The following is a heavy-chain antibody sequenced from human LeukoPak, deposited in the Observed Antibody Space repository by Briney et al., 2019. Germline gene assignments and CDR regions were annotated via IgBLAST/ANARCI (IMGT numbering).Heavy chain of an antibody. D-gene: IGHD2-2*01. CDR3: ARGVWDIVVVSASRAYYYYMDV. J-gene: IGHJ6*03. V-gene: IGHV6-1*01. Sequence: SQTLSLTCAISGDSVSTNSAAWNWIRQSPSRGLEWLGRTYCRSKWHTDYAVSVKSRITFKPDTSKNQFSLQLRSVTPEDTAVYYCARGVWDIVVVSASRAYYYYMDVWGKGTTVTVS. CDR2: TYCRSKWHT. CDR1: GDSVSTNSAA.